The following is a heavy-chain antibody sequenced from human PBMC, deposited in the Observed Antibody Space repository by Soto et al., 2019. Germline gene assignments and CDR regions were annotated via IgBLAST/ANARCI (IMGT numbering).Heavy chain of an antibody. CDR1: GYTFTSYY. V-gene: IGHV1-46*03. Sequence: QVQVVQSGAEVKKPGATVKVSCKASGYTFTSYYVHWVRQAPGQGLELMGIINPSGGSTSYAQKFQGRVTMTRDTSTSAVYMELSSLRSEDTAVYYCARDIGMYYYGSGSYLANGMDVWGQGTTVTVSS. J-gene: IGHJ6*02. CDR3: ARDIGMYYYGSGSYLANGMDV. CDR2: INPSGGST. D-gene: IGHD3-10*01.